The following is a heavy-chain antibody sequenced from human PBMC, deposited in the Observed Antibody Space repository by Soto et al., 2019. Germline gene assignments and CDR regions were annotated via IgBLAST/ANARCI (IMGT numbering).Heavy chain of an antibody. CDR3: ARTPLYDILTGYYPSHVSSDY. CDR1: GGSFSGYY. CDR2: INHSGST. J-gene: IGHJ4*02. D-gene: IGHD3-9*01. V-gene: IGHV4-34*01. Sequence: SETLSITCAVYGGSFSGYYWSWIRQPPGKGLEWIGEINHSGSTNYNPSLKSRVTISVDTSKNQFSLKLSSVTAADTAVYYCARTPLYDILTGYYPSHVSSDYWGQGTLVTVSS.